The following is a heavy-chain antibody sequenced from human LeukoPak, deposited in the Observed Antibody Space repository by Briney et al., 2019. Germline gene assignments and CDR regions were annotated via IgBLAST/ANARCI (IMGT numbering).Heavy chain of an antibody. Sequence: SETLSLTCTVSGGSISSSSYYWGWIRQPPGKGLEWIGSIYYSGNTYYNPSLKSRVTISVDTSKNQFSLKLSSVTAADTAVRYCARRTSRYYMDVWGKGTTVTVSS. CDR3: ARRTSRYYMDV. CDR1: GGSISSSSYY. CDR2: IYYSGNT. D-gene: IGHD2-2*01. V-gene: IGHV4-39*01. J-gene: IGHJ6*03.